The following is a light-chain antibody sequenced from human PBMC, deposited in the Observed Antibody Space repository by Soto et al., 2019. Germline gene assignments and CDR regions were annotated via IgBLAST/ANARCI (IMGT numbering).Light chain of an antibody. CDR1: QSISTW. J-gene: IGKJ1*01. Sequence: DIQMTQSPSTLSASVGDRVTITCRASQSISTWLAWYQQKPGKAPKVLIYKASSLESGVPSRFSGSGSGTELTLTISSLQPHDFVTYYCQQYNSYSRTFGQGTKVQIK. V-gene: IGKV1-5*03. CDR3: QQYNSYSRT. CDR2: KAS.